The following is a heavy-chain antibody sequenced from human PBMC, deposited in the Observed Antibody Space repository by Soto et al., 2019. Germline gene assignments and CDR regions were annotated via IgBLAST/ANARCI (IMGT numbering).Heavy chain of an antibody. Sequence: ASVKVSCKASGYTFTSYDINWVRQATGQGLEWMGWMNPNSGNTGYAQKFQGRVTMTRNTSISKAYMELSSLRSEDTAVYYCARGKITSLGRILGYCSGGSCQGWFDPWGQGTLVTVSS. CDR2: MNPNSGNT. V-gene: IGHV1-8*01. CDR3: ARGKITSLGRILGYCSGGSCQGWFDP. CDR1: GYTFTSYD. D-gene: IGHD2-15*01. J-gene: IGHJ5*02.